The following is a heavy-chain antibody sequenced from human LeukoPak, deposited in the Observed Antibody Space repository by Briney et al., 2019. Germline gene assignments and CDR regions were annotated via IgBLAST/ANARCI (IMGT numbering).Heavy chain of an antibody. CDR1: GFTFDDYA. Sequence: GGSLRLSCAASGFTFDDYAMHWVRQAPGKGLEWVSGISWNSGSIGYADSVKGRFTISRDNAKNSLYLQTNSLGAEDTALYYCAKDMRGIVGVIDYWGQGTLVTVSS. J-gene: IGHJ4*02. CDR2: ISWNSGSI. CDR3: AKDMRGIVGVIDY. V-gene: IGHV3-9*01. D-gene: IGHD1-26*01.